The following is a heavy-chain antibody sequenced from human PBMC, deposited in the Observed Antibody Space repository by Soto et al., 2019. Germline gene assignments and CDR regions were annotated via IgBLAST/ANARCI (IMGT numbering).Heavy chain of an antibody. CDR3: ARERYYDILTVDSYGMDV. J-gene: IGHJ6*02. CDR1: GYTFTSYG. D-gene: IGHD3-9*01. Sequence: ASVKVSCKASGYTFTSYGISWVRQAPGQGLEWMGWISAYNGNTNYAQKLQGRVTMTTDTSTSTAYMELRSLRSDDTAVYYCARERYYDILTVDSYGMDVWGQGTMVTVSS. V-gene: IGHV1-18*01. CDR2: ISAYNGNT.